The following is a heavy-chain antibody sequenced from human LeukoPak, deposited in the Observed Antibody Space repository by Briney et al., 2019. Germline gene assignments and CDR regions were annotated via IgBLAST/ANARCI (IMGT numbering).Heavy chain of an antibody. CDR3: ARHNRYSGYDSRAFDI. CDR2: IYPGDSDT. Sequence: GESLKISCKGSGYSFTSYWIGWVRQLPGKGLEWMGIIYPGDSDTRYSPSFQGQVTISADKSISTAYLQWSSLKASDTAMYYCARHNRYSGYDSRAFDIRGQGTMVTVSS. CDR1: GYSFTSYW. D-gene: IGHD5-12*01. J-gene: IGHJ3*02. V-gene: IGHV5-51*01.